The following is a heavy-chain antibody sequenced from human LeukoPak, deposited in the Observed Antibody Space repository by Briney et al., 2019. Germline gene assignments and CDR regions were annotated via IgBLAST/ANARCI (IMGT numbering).Heavy chain of an antibody. CDR3: ARYDVWGTYRAFDY. V-gene: IGHV4-38-2*02. J-gene: IGHJ4*02. CDR2: IYHSGST. D-gene: IGHD3-16*02. CDR1: GYSISSGYY. Sequence: SETLSLTCTVSGYSISSGYYWGWIRQPPGKGLEWIGSIYHSGSTFDNPSLKSRVTISVDTSKNQFSLKLSSVTAADTAVYYCARYDVWGTYRAFDYWGQGTLVTVSS.